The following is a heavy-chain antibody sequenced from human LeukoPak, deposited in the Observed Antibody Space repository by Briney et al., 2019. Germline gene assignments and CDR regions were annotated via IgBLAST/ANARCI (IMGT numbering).Heavy chain of an antibody. CDR3: ASGGYCSSTGCYPNWFDP. CDR2: ISYSGST. V-gene: IGHV4-59*01. CDR1: GGSITSYY. Sequence: SETLSLTCTVSGGSITSYYWSWIRQPPGKGLEWIGYISYSGSTNYNPSLKSRVTISLDTSKNQFSLKLSSVTAADTAVYYCASGGYCSSTGCYPNWFDPWGQGTLVTVSS. D-gene: IGHD2-2*01. J-gene: IGHJ5*02.